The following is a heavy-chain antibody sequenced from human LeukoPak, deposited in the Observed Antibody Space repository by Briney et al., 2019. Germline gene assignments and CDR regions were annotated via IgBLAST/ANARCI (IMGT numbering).Heavy chain of an antibody. CDR1: GYSISIGYY. J-gene: IGHJ4*02. V-gene: IGHV4-38-2*02. D-gene: IGHD1-1*01. CDR3: ARLPPRHPPFDY. CDR2: IYHSGST. Sequence: SETLSLTCTVSGYSISIGYYWGWIRPPPGKGLEWIGSIYHSGSTYYNPSLKSRVTISVDTSKNQFSLKLSSVTAPDTAVFYCARLPPRHPPFDYWGQGTLVTVSS.